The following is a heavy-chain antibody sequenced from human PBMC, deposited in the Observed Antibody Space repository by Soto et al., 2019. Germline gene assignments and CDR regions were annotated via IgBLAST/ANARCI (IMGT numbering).Heavy chain of an antibody. V-gene: IGHV6-1*01. CDR1: GDSVSSNSAA. CDR2: TYYRSKWYN. J-gene: IGHJ4*02. D-gene: IGHD2-15*01. CDR3: ARGPDIVAHTHFDY. Sequence: SQNLSLTCAISGDSVSSNSAAWNWIRQSPSRGLEWLGRTYYRSKWYNDYAVSVKSRITINPDTSKNQFSLQLNSVTPEDTAVYCCARGPDIVAHTHFDYWGQGTLVTVSS.